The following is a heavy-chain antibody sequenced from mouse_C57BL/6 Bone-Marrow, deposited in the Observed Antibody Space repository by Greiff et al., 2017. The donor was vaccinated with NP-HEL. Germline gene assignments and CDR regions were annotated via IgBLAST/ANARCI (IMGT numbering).Heavy chain of an antibody. Sequence: VQLQQPGAELVKPGASVKLSCKASGYTFTSYWMQWVNQRPGQGLEWIGEIDPSDSYTNYNQKFKGKATLTVDTSSSTAYMQLSSLTSEDSAVYYCARGGVRGYWGQGTTLTVSS. CDR2: IDPSDSYT. J-gene: IGHJ2*01. V-gene: IGHV1-50*01. CDR3: ARGGVRGY. CDR1: GYTFTSYW. D-gene: IGHD2-2*01.